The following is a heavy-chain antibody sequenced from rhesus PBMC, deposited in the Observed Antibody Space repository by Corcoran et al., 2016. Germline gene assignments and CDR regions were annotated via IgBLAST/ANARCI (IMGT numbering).Heavy chain of an antibody. CDR1: GHSISRGYG. Sequence: QVHLQESGPGLVKPSETLSLTCTVSGHSISRGYGWNWIRQPPGKGLEWIGFIGGSDDSTHYNPSLKIRITISKDTSKNQLSLRVNSVTAADTAVYYCARDVYWGQGLRVTVSS. CDR3: ARDVY. J-gene: IGHJ3*01. CDR2: IGGSDDST. V-gene: IGHV4-127*01.